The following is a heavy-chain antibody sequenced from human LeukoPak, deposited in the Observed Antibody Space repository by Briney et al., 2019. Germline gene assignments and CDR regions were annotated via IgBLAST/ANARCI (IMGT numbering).Heavy chain of an antibody. J-gene: IGHJ4*02. CDR2: ISAYNGNT. V-gene: IGHV1-18*01. Sequence: ASVKVSCKASGYTFTSYGISWVRQAPGQGLEWMGWISAYNGNTNYAQKLQGRVTMTTDTSTSTAYMELRSLRSDDTAVYCCARDLYGDHPGDYWGQGTLVTVSS. D-gene: IGHD4-17*01. CDR3: ARDLYGDHPGDY. CDR1: GYTFTSYG.